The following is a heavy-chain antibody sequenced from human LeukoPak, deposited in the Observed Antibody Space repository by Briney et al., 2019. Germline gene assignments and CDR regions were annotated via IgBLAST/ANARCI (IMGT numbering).Heavy chain of an antibody. CDR1: GFTFSNAW. D-gene: IGHD3-16*01. CDR3: TTVYPPTCGGAPHSDY. V-gene: IGHV3-15*01. Sequence: AGGSLRLSCAVSGFTFSNAWMSWVRQAPGKGLEWVGRIKSKTDGGTTDYAAPVKGRFTISRDDSKNTLYLQMNSLKTKDTAVYYCTTVYPPTCGGAPHSDYWGQGTLVTVSS. J-gene: IGHJ4*02. CDR2: IKSKTDGGTT.